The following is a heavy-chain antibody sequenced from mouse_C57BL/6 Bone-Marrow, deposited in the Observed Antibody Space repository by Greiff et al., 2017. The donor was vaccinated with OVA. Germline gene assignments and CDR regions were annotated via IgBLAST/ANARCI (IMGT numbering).Heavy chain of an antibody. CDR2: IDPENGDT. CDR1: GFNIKDDY. Sequence: VQLQQSGAELVRPGASVKLSCTASGFNIKDDYMHWVKQRPEQGLEWIGWIDPENGDTEYASKFQGKATITADTSSNTAYLQLSSLTSEDTAVYYCTTGTWFAYWGHGTLVTVSA. V-gene: IGHV14-4*01. D-gene: IGHD4-1*01. J-gene: IGHJ3*01. CDR3: TTGTWFAY.